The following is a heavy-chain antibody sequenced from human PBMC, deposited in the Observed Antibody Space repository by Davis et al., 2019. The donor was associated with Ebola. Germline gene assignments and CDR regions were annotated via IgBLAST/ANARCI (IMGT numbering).Heavy chain of an antibody. Sequence: SVKVSCKASGGPFRSYAISWVRQAPGQGLEWMGRIIPILGIANYAQKFQGRVTITADKSTSTACMELSSLRSEDTAVYYCARDLGAADDYWGQGTLVTVSS. J-gene: IGHJ4*02. D-gene: IGHD2-15*01. CDR2: IIPILGIA. CDR3: ARDLGAADDY. CDR1: GGPFRSYA. V-gene: IGHV1-69*04.